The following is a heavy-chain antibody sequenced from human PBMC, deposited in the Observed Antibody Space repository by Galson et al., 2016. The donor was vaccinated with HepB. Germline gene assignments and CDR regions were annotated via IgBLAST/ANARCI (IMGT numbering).Heavy chain of an antibody. D-gene: IGHD5-12*01. V-gene: IGHV4-39*01. Sequence: ETLSLTCSVSGASTSSSSYYWGWIRQPPGRGLDWIATIYYTGSTHYSPSLQSRVTISADSSRNQFSLRLSAVTPADTAVYYCARYLSGSYYYPMDVWGQGTTVTISS. CDR1: GASTSSSSYY. J-gene: IGHJ6*02. CDR2: IYYTGST. CDR3: ARYLSGSYYYPMDV.